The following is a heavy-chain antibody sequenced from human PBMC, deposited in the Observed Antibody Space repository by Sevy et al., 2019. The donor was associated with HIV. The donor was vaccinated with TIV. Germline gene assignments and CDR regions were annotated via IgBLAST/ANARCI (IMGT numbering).Heavy chain of an antibody. J-gene: IGHJ6*02. Sequence: GGSLRLCCAASGFTFGIYAMSWVRQAPGKGLEWVSTISASDGNTYYADSVKGRFSISRDNSKNTLFLQLNSLRAEDTATYYCAKDLYGDYDMDVWGQGTTVTVSS. V-gene: IGHV3-23*01. CDR1: GFTFGIYA. CDR3: AKDLYGDYDMDV. CDR2: ISASDGNT. D-gene: IGHD2-2*02.